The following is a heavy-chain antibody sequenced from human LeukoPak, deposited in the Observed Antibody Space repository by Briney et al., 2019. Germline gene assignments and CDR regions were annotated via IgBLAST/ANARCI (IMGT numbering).Heavy chain of an antibody. Sequence: SETLSLTCTVSGGSIRSYYWSWIRQPPGKGLEWIGYIYYSGSTNYNPSLKSRVTISVDTSKNQFSLKLSSVTAADTAVYYCARDRLDNYPYCYYYMDVWGKGTTVTVSS. V-gene: IGHV4-59*01. CDR2: IYYSGST. CDR1: GGSIRSYY. CDR3: ARDRLDNYPYCYYYMDV. J-gene: IGHJ6*03. D-gene: IGHD4-11*01.